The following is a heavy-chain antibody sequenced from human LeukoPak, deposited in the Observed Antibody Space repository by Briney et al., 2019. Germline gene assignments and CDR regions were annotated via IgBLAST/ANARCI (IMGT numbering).Heavy chain of an antibody. Sequence: PGGSLRLSCAASGFTFSSFAMHWVRQAPGKGLEWVAVISYDGSNKYYGDSVKGRFTISRDNSNNTLFLEMNSLRPDDTAMYYCARGPSLRFLEWVYFDYWGQGTLVTVSS. CDR3: ARGPSLRFLEWVYFDY. V-gene: IGHV3-30*03. J-gene: IGHJ4*01. D-gene: IGHD3-3*01. CDR1: GFTFSSFA. CDR2: ISYDGSNK.